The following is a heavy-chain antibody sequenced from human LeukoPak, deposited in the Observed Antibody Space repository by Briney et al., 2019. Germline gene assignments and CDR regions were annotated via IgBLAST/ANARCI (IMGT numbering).Heavy chain of an antibody. D-gene: IGHD1-26*01. CDR2: ISGSGGST. CDR1: GFTFSSYA. CDR3: AKVDSGSYGGY. J-gene: IGHJ4*02. V-gene: IGHV3-23*01. Sequence: VRSLRLSCAASGFTFSSYAMSWVRQAPGKGLEWVSAISGSGGSTYYADSVKGRFTISRDNSKNTLYLQMNSLRAEDTAVYYCAKVDSGSYGGYWGQGTLVTVSS.